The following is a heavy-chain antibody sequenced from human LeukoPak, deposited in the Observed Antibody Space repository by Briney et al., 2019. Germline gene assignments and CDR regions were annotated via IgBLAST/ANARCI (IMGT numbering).Heavy chain of an antibody. J-gene: IGHJ4*02. CDR1: GCTFTGYY. D-gene: IGHD1-1*01. CDR3: ARDLIQLELYYFDY. Sequence: ASVKVSCKASGCTFTGYYMHWVRQAPGQGLEWTGWINPNSGGTNYAQKFQGRVTMTRDTSISTAYMELSRLRSDDTAVYYCARDLIQLELYYFDYWGQGTLVTVSS. V-gene: IGHV1-2*02. CDR2: INPNSGGT.